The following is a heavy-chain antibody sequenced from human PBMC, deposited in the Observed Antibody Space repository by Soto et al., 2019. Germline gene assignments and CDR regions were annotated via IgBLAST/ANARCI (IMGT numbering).Heavy chain of an antibody. Sequence: AGSLRLSFAASGFTLSSYSMNWVRQAPGKGLEWVSSISSSSSYIYYADSVKVRFTISRDNAKNSLYLQMNSLRAEDTAVYYCAREVDSVPERTETKYSSGFSILDYWGQGTLVTVSS. V-gene: IGHV3-21*01. CDR1: GFTLSSYS. CDR2: ISSSSSYI. D-gene: IGHD6-19*01. J-gene: IGHJ4*02. CDR3: AREVDSVPERTETKYSSGFSILDY.